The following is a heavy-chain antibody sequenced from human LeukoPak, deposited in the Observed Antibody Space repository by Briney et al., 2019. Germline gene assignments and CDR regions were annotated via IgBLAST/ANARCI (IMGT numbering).Heavy chain of an antibody. J-gene: IGHJ5*02. Sequence: SETLSLTCTVSGGSISSSSYNWGWIRQPPGKGLEWIGSVYYSGSIYYNPSLKSRVTISVDTSKNQFSLKLSSVPAADTAVYHCARILWFGELRGRFDPWGQGTLVTVSS. D-gene: IGHD3-10*01. CDR1: GGSISSSSYN. CDR3: ARILWFGELRGRFDP. CDR2: VYYSGSI. V-gene: IGHV4-39*07.